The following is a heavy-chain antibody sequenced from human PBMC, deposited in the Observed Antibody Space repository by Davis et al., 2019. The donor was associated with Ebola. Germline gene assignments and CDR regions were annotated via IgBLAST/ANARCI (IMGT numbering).Heavy chain of an antibody. Sequence: PGGSLRLSCAASGFTFDDHAMHWVRQAPGKGLAWVSGISWNSDTRGYADSVKGRFTISRDNAKNSLFLQMNSLRAEDTALYYCTKDVGATGYYGLDVWGQGTTVTVSS. J-gene: IGHJ6*02. D-gene: IGHD1-26*01. CDR3: TKDVGATGYYGLDV. CDR2: ISWNSDTR. CDR1: GFTFDDHA. V-gene: IGHV3-9*01.